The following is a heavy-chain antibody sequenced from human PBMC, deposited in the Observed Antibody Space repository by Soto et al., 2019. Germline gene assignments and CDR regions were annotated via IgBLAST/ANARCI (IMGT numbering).Heavy chain of an antibody. J-gene: IGHJ5*02. D-gene: IGHD3-22*01. CDR1: VASISSGGYY. CDR3: ARESKYDTSGYPPWFAP. Sequence: SETLCLTCTVSVASISSGGYYWSWIRQHPGEGLEWIGYIYYSGSTSYNPSLKSRVTISVDTSKNQFSLKLSSVTDADTAVYYCARESKYDTSGYPPWFAPWGQGTLVTVSS. V-gene: IGHV4-31*03. CDR2: IYYSGST.